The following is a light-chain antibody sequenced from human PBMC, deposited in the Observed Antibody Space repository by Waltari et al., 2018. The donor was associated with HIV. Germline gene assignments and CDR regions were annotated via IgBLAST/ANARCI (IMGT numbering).Light chain of an antibody. CDR1: SSNVGSTY. V-gene: IGLV1-47*01. CDR2: RHN. Sequence: QSVLTQPPSVSGTPGQRVTISCSGSSSNVGSTYVYWYQQLPGPAPKPLLYRHNRRPSGVPARFSGSTSCPSAALAISGLRSEDEADYHCAAWDDSLSALVFGGGTKLAVL. CDR3: AAWDDSLSALV. J-gene: IGLJ2*01.